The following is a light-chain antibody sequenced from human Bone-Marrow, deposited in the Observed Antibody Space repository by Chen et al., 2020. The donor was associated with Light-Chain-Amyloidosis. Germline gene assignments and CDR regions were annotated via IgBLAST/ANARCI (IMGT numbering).Light chain of an antibody. CDR3: QSADSSGTYEVI. J-gene: IGLJ2*01. CDR2: RDT. V-gene: IGLV3-25*03. Sequence: SYELTQPPSVSVSPGQTARITCSGDDLPTKYVYWYQQKPGQAPVLVIHRDTERPSGISERFSGSSSGTTATFTISGVQAEDEADYHCQSADSSGTYEVIFGGGTKLTVL. CDR1: DLPTKY.